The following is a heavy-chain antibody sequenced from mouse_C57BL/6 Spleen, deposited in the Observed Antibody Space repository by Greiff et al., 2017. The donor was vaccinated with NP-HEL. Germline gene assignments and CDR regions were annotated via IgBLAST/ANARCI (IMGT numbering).Heavy chain of an antibody. CDR1: GFTFSDYG. CDR3: DNNYYYAMDY. V-gene: IGHV5-17*01. D-gene: IGHD2-5*01. Sequence: EVMLVESGGGLVKPGGSLKLSCAASGFTFSDYGMHWVRQAPEKGLEWVAYISSGSSTIYYADTVKGRITISRDNAKNTLFLQMTRLRSEDTAMYYCDNNYYYAMDYWGQGTSVTVSS. J-gene: IGHJ4*01. CDR2: ISSGSSTI.